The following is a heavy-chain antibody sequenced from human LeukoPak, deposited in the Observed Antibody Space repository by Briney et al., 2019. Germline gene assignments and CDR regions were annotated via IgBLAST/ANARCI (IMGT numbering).Heavy chain of an antibody. Sequence: GGSLRLSCAASGLSFSSFAMSWVRQAPGKGLEWVANIKEDGSEKYYVDSVKGRFTISRDNAQNSVYLHMNSLTAEDTALYYCARDWVAGVPFDAFDIWGQGTMVSVSS. CDR1: GLSFSSFA. CDR3: ARDWVAGVPFDAFDI. CDR2: IKEDGSEK. V-gene: IGHV3-7*03. D-gene: IGHD3-10*01. J-gene: IGHJ3*02.